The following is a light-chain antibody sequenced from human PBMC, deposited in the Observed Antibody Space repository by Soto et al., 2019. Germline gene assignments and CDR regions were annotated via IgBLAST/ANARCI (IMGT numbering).Light chain of an antibody. CDR3: QQNYRTPRT. CDR2: AAS. Sequence: TQMTQSPSYLSGSVGDRFTITCRASQSISTYLNWYQQKPGKAPKLLMHAASSLDRGVPSRFSGSGSGTDFTLTIRSLQPEDFATYYCQQNYRTPRTLGHGTKLDLK. J-gene: IGKJ1*01. V-gene: IGKV1-39*01. CDR1: QSISTY.